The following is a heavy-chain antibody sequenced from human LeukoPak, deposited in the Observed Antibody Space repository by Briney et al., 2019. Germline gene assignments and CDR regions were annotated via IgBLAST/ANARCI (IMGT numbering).Heavy chain of an antibody. CDR3: ARDAGATHPYYFDY. D-gene: IGHD1-26*01. CDR2: IIPILGIA. CDR1: GGTFSSYA. V-gene: IGHV1-69*04. Sequence: SVKVSCKASGGTFSSYAISWVRQAPGQGLEWMGRIIPILGIANYAQKLQGRVTITADKSTSTAYMELSSLRSEDTAVYYCARDAGATHPYYFDYWGQGTLVTVSS. J-gene: IGHJ4*02.